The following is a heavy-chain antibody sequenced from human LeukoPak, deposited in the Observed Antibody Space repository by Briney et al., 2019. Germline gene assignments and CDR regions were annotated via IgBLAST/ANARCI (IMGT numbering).Heavy chain of an antibody. V-gene: IGHV3-7*04. CDR1: RITFSSFS. CDR3: ARGLRWYDY. J-gene: IGHJ4*02. D-gene: IGHD4-23*01. Sequence: GGSLRLSCVVSRITFSSFSMNWVRQPPGKGLEWVANINQDGSEKNYVDSVKGRFTISRDNAKNSLYLQMSSLRAEDTAVYYCARGLRWYDYWGQGTLVTVSS. CDR2: INQDGSEK.